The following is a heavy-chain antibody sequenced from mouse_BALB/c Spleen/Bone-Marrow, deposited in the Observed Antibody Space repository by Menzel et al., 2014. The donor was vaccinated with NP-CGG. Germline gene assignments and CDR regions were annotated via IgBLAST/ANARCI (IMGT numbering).Heavy chain of an antibody. V-gene: IGHV5-6-3*01. Sequence: EVKVEESGGGLVQPGGSLKISCAASGFTFSSYGMSWVRQTPDKRLDLVATINSNGGSTYYPDSVKGRFTISRDNAKNTLYLQMSSLMSEDTAMYYCARDNYYDYDGFAYWGQGTLVTVSA. D-gene: IGHD2-4*01. CDR1: GFTFSSYG. J-gene: IGHJ3*01. CDR3: ARDNYYDYDGFAY. CDR2: INSNGGST.